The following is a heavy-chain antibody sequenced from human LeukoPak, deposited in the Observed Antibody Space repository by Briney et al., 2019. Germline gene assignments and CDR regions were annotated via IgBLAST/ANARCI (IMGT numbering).Heavy chain of an antibody. CDR1: GFTFRNYG. V-gene: IGHV3-23*01. CDR3: AKETQVLSGFDP. J-gene: IGHJ5*02. Sequence: GGSLRLSCTVSGFTFRNYGMNWVRQAPGKGLEWVSGIIGGGDYTYYADSVKGRFTISRDNSKNTLYLQMNSLRAEDTAVYYCAKETQVLSGFDPWGQGTLVTVSS. D-gene: IGHD4/OR15-4a*01. CDR2: IIGGGDYT.